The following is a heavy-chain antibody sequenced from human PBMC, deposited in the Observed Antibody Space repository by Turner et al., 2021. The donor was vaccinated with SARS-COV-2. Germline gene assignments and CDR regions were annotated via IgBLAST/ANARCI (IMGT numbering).Heavy chain of an antibody. CDR3: ASLNVVTPYYGMDV. D-gene: IGHD3-22*01. V-gene: IGHV4-59*08. CDR2: IYYSGST. J-gene: IGHJ6*02. CDR1: GGSISSYY. Sequence: QVQLQESGPGLVKPSETLSLTCTVSGGSISSYYWSWIRQPPGKGLEWIGYIYYSGSTNYNPSLRSRVTISVDTSKNQFSLRLSSATAADTAVYYCASLNVVTPYYGMDVWGQGTTVTVSS.